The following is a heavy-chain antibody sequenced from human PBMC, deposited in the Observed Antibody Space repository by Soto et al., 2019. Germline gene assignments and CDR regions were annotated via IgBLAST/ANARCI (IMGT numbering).Heavy chain of an antibody. V-gene: IGHV4-34*01. CDR1: GGSFSGYY. J-gene: IGHJ4*02. CDR3: ARGSKGGLGRPLDY. D-gene: IGHD2-15*01. CDR2: INHSGST. Sequence: QVQLQQWGAGLLKTSATLSLTCAVYGGSFSGYYWRWIRQPPGKGLEWIGEINHSGSTNYNPSLKSRVTRSVDTSKNQFSLKLSSVTAADTAVYYCARGSKGGLGRPLDYWCQGTLVTVSS.